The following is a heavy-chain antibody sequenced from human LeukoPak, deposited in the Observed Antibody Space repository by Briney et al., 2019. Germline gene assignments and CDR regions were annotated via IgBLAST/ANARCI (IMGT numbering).Heavy chain of an antibody. J-gene: IGHJ4*02. V-gene: IGHV4-4*07. CDR3: ARAPYNSKYYITD. CDR1: GGSISSYY. D-gene: IGHD4-11*01. CDR2: IYTSGST. Sequence: SETLSLTCTVSGGSISSYYWSWIRQPAGKGLEWIGRIYTSGSTNYNPSLKSRVTMSVDTSKNQFSLNLTSLTAADTAIYYCARAPYNSKYYITDWGRGTLVTVSS.